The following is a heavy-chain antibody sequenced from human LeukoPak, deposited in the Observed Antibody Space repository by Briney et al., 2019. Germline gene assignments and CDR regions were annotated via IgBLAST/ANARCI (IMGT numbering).Heavy chain of an antibody. D-gene: IGHD7-27*01. J-gene: IGHJ4*02. CDR1: GFTLSSYW. CDR2: IKQDGSET. CDR3: VRALLGTSDY. V-gene: IGHV3-7*02. Sequence: GGSLRLSCAASGFTLSSYWMSWVRQAPGKGLEWVANIKQDGSETYYVDSVKGRFTISRDNAKNFLYLQMNSLRVDDTAVYYCVRALLGTSDYWGQGTLVTVSS.